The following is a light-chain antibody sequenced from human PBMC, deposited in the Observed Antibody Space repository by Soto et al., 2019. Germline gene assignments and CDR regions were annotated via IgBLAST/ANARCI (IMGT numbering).Light chain of an antibody. Sequence: EFVLTQSPGTLSLSPGERATLSCRASQSLANSFIAWCHQKPGQAPRLLIYDTSSRASGVRDRFSGSGSGTDFTLTISSLQSEDFAVYYCQQYNNWPKMFGQGTKVDIK. J-gene: IGKJ1*01. V-gene: IGKV3D-20*02. CDR2: DTS. CDR3: QQYNNWPKM. CDR1: QSLANSF.